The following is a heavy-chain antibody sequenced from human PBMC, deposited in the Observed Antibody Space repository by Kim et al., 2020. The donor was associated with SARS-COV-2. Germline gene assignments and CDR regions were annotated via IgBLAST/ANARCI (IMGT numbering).Heavy chain of an antibody. V-gene: IGHV3-9*01. CDR3: AKDMDRLLPIPQFGY. CDR1: GFTFDDYA. Sequence: GGSLRLSCAASGFTFDDYAMHWVRQAPGKGLEWVSGISWNGGSIGYADSVKGRFTISRDNAKNSLYLQMNSLRAEDTALYYCAKDMDRLLPIPQFGYWGQGTLVTVSA. D-gene: IGHD2-21*02. J-gene: IGHJ4*02. CDR2: ISWNGGSI.